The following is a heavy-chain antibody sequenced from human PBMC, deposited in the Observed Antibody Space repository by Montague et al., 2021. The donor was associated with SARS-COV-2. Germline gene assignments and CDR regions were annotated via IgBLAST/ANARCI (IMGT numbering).Heavy chain of an antibody. CDR2: IYYSGST. Sequence: SETLSLTCTVSGGSISSYYWNWIRQSPGKGLEWIGYIYYSGSTKYNPSLKSRVTISVDTSKSQMSLKLSSVTAADTAVYYCARHASYDYSKDLYYYYYYGMDVWGQGTTVTVSS. CDR1: GGSISSYY. V-gene: IGHV4-59*08. CDR3: ARHASYDYSKDLYYYYYYGMDV. D-gene: IGHD4-11*01. J-gene: IGHJ6*02.